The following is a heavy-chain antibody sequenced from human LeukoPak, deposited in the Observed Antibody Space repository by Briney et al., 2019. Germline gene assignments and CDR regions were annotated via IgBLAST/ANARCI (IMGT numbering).Heavy chain of an antibody. CDR3: ARQIGIAAAGNKLWFDP. Sequence: GESLKISCKGSGYSFTSYWIGWVRQIPGKGLEWMGIIYPGDSDTRYSPSFQGQVTISADKSISTAYLQWSSLKASDTAMYYCARQIGIAAAGNKLWFDPWGQGTLVTVSS. CDR1: GYSFTSYW. V-gene: IGHV5-51*01. J-gene: IGHJ5*02. CDR2: IYPGDSDT. D-gene: IGHD6-13*01.